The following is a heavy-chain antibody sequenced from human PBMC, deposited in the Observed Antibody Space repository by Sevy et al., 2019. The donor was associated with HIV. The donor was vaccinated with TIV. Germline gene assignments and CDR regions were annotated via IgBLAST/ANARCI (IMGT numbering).Heavy chain of an antibody. CDR3: TKDRVSGTYYTSDFDY. Sequence: GGSLRLSCAASGFTFTIYAMSWVRQAPGKGLEWVSVISITGGSTYYADSVKGRFTISRDNSNNTLYLQMNTLRAEDTAVYYCTKDRVSGTYYTSDFDYWGQGTLVTVSS. CDR2: ISITGGST. D-gene: IGHD3-10*01. J-gene: IGHJ4*02. CDR1: GFTFTIYA. V-gene: IGHV3-23*01.